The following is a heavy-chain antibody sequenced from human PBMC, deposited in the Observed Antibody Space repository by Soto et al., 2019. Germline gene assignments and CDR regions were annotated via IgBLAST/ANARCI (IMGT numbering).Heavy chain of an antibody. D-gene: IGHD1-26*01. CDR1: GYSFTSYW. V-gene: IGHV5-10-1*01. Sequence: GESLKISCKGSGYSFTSYWISWVRQMPGKGLDWMGRINPSDSYTSYSPSLQGHVTISADNSISTAYLQWSSLKASDTAIYYCARHQSGIYPRFDYWGQGTLVTVSS. CDR2: INPSDSYT. J-gene: IGHJ4*02. CDR3: ARHQSGIYPRFDY.